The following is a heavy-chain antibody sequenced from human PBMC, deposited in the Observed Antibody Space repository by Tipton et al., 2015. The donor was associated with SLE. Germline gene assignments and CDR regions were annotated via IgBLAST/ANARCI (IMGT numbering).Heavy chain of an antibody. CDR1: DYSISSDYS. Sequence: TLSLTCAVSDYSISSDYSLGCIRQPPGKGLEWIGTIYHSGSTYYNPSLKSRVTISLDTSKNQFSLKLSSVTAADTAVYYCARSPVLNWGRVYYFDYWGQGTLVTVSS. CDR3: ARSPVLNWGRVYYFDY. V-gene: IGHV4-38-2*01. D-gene: IGHD7-27*01. CDR2: IYHSGST. J-gene: IGHJ4*02.